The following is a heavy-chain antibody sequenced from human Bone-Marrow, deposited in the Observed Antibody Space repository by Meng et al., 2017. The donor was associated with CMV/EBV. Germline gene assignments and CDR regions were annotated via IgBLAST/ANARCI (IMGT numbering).Heavy chain of an antibody. CDR1: GYTFTSYD. CDR2: MNPNSGNT. J-gene: IGHJ3*02. CDR3: AIPAGDFWSGQRSPDAFDI. V-gene: IGHV1-8*01. Sequence: ASVKVSCKASGYTFTSYDINWVRQATGQGLEWMGWMNPNSGNTGYAQKFQGRVTMTRNTSISTAYMELSSLRSEDTAVYYCAIPAGDFWSGQRSPDAFDIWGQGTMVTVSS. D-gene: IGHD3-3*01.